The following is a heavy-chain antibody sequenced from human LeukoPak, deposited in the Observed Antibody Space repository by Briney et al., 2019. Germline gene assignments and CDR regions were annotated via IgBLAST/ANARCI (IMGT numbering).Heavy chain of an antibody. J-gene: IGHJ4*02. CDR3: ARQKTFWWGPDY. CDR1: GYSFTNYW. V-gene: IGHV5-51*01. Sequence: GESLKISCKGSGYSFTNYWIGWVRQMPGKGLEWMGIINPDDSDARYSPPFQGQVTISADKSISTAYLQWSSLKASDTAMYFCARQKTFWWGPDYWGQGTLVTVSS. D-gene: IGHD2-21*02. CDR2: INPDDSDA.